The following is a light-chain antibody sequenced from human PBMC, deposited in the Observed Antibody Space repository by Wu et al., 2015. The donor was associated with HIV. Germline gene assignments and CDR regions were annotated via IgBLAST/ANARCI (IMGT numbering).Light chain of an antibody. CDR3: QQYYNTPWT. V-gene: IGKV1-NL1*01. Sequence: DIQMTQSPSSLSASVGDRVTITCRASQGLSSSLAWYQQKPGKAPKLLLYAASRLESGVPSRFSGSGSGTDYTLTISSLQPEDFATYYCQQYYNTPWTFGQGTKVEIK. J-gene: IGKJ1*01. CDR2: AAS. CDR1: QGLSSS.